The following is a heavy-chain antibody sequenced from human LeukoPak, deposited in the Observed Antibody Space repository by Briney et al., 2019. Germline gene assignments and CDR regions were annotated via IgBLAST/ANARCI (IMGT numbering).Heavy chain of an antibody. CDR3: ARGSECSSPSCHSYWFDP. V-gene: IGHV3-7*01. CDR2: IKREGSER. CDR1: GFTFIIYL. D-gene: IGHD2-2*01. J-gene: IGHJ5*02. Sequence: GGALRLSCAASGFTFIIYLMSWGPEAPGKGLEWVANIKREGSERYYVDAVKGRFTISRDNAKHSLYLQMTSLTAEHTAVYYCARGSECSSPSCHSYWFDPWGQGTLVTVSS.